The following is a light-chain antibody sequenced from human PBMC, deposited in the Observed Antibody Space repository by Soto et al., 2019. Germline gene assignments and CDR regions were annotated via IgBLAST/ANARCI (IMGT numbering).Light chain of an antibody. CDR2: DAS. V-gene: IGKV1-39*01. CDR1: QNIDIW. Sequence: DIQMTQSPSTLSASVGDRVTITCRASQNIDIWLSWYQQKPGKAPSLLIYDASNLKSGVPSRFSGSGSGTDFTLTISSLQPEDFATYYCQQSYNTPPTFGQGTKVDIK. CDR3: QQSYNTPPT. J-gene: IGKJ1*01.